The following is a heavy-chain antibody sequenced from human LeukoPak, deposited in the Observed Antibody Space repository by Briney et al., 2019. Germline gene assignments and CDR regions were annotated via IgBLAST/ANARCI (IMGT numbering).Heavy chain of an antibody. V-gene: IGHV1-8*03. Sequence: ASVKVSCKASGYTFTSYDINWVRQATGQGLEWMGWMNPNSGNTGYAQKFQGRVTITRNTSISTAYVELSSLRSEDTAVYYCARGLGSTSHFDYWGQGTLVTVSS. CDR2: MNPNSGNT. D-gene: IGHD2-2*01. CDR1: GYTFTSYD. J-gene: IGHJ4*02. CDR3: ARGLGSTSHFDY.